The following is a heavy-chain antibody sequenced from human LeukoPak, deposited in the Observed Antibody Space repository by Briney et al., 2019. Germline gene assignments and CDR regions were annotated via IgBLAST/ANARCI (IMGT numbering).Heavy chain of an antibody. Sequence: ASVKVSCKASGYTFTDYYIHWVRQAPGQGLEWMGWINPNNGGTNYAQKFQGRVTITADKSTSTAYMELSSLRSEDTAVYYCARRGYDILTGYTNWFDPWGQGALVTVSS. J-gene: IGHJ5*02. V-gene: IGHV1-2*02. D-gene: IGHD3-9*01. CDR1: GYTFTDYY. CDR3: ARRGYDILTGYTNWFDP. CDR2: INPNNGGT.